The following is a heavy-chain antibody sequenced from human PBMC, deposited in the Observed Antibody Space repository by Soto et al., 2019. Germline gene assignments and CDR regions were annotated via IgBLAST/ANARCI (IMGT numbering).Heavy chain of an antibody. CDR2: SYPDRSQT. J-gene: IGHJ6*02. V-gene: IGHV5-51*01. D-gene: IGHD6-13*01. Sequence: GESLKISCKASGHNFGNSWSGWVRQISGKGLEWVGISYPDRSQTLYSPSFQGQVTISADKSISTAYLQWSSLKASDTAMYYCARTSAAGKYYYAMDVWGQGTTVTVSS. CDR3: ARTSAAGKYYYAMDV. CDR1: GHNFGNSW.